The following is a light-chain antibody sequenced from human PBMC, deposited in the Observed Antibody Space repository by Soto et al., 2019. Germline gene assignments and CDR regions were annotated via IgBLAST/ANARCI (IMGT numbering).Light chain of an antibody. J-gene: IGKJ3*01. CDR2: AAT. CDR1: HSVASY. Sequence: DIQMTQSPSSLSASVGDRVTITCRASHSVASYFNWFQQRPGKAPSLLIYAATTLHTGVPSTFSGSRSGTNLTLTISRLQPEDFATYYCQESSTTPAFTFGPGTKVDFK. V-gene: IGKV1-39*01. CDR3: QESSTTPAFT.